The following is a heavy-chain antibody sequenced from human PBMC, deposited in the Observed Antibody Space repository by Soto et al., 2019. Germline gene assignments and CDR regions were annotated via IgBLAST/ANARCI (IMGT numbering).Heavy chain of an antibody. CDR1: GGSISSYY. V-gene: IGHV4-59*01. D-gene: IGHD6-13*01. Sequence: SATLSLTCTVSGGSISSYYWSWIRQPPGKGLEWIGYIYYSGSTNYNPSLKSRVTISVDTSKNQFSLKLSSVTAADTAVYYCARGSGEQQPHYFDYWGQGTLVTVSS. CDR3: ARGSGEQQPHYFDY. CDR2: IYYSGST. J-gene: IGHJ4*02.